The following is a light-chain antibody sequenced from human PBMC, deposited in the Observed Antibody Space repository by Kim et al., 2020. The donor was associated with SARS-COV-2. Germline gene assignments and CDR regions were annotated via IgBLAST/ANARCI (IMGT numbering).Light chain of an antibody. CDR1: QSLVHSDGNTY. CDR3: MQATQFPLT. V-gene: IGKV2-24*01. J-gene: IGKJ4*01. Sequence: DIVMTQTPLSSPVTLGQPASISCRSSQSLVHSDGNTYLSWLQQRPGQPPRLLYKISNRFSGVPDRFSGSGAGTDFTLKISRVEAEDVGVYYCMQATQFPLTFGGGTKVDIK. CDR2: KIS.